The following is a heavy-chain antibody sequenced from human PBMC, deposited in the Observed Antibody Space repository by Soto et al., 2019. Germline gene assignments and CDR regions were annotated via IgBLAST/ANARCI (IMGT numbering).Heavy chain of an antibody. CDR1: GGSFSGYY. D-gene: IGHD2-2*01. CDR3: ARVLRYCSSTSCYVRYYYYYYMDV. Sequence: QVQLQQWGAGLLKPSETLSLTCAVYGGSFSGYYWSWIRQPPGKGLEWSGEINHSGSTNYNPSLKSRVTISVDTSKNQFSLKLSSVTAADTAVYYCARVLRYCSSTSCYVRYYYYYYMDVWGKGTTVTVSS. J-gene: IGHJ6*03. CDR2: INHSGST. V-gene: IGHV4-34*01.